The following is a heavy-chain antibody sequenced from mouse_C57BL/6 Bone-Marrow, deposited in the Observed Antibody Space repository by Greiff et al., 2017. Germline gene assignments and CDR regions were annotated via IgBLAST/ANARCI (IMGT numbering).Heavy chain of an antibody. CDR2: IDPENGDT. CDR1: GFNIKDDY. Sequence: EVKLMESGAELVRPGASVKLSCTASGFNIKDDYMHWVKPRPEQGLEWIGWIDPENGDTEYASKFQGKATITADTSSNTAYLQLSSLTSEDTAVYYCTTELTTVVGGGQGTTLTVSS. D-gene: IGHD1-1*01. V-gene: IGHV14-4*01. J-gene: IGHJ2*01. CDR3: TTELTTVVG.